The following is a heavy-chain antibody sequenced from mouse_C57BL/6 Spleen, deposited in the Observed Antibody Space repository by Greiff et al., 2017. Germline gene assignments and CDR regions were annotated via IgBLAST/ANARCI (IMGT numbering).Heavy chain of an antibody. CDR3: ARRWDEDAMDY. CDR1: GYSFTGYY. V-gene: IGHV1-42*01. D-gene: IGHD4-1*01. CDR2: INPSTGGT. Sequence: VQLQQSGPELVKPGASVKISCKASGYSFTGYYMNWVKPSPEKSLEWIGEINPSTGGTTYNQKFKAKATLTVDKSSSTAYMQLKSLTSEDSAVYYCARRWDEDAMDYWGQGTSVTVSS. J-gene: IGHJ4*01.